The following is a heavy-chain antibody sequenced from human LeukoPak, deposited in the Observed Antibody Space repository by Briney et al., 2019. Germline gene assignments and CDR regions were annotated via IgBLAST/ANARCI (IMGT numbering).Heavy chain of an antibody. Sequence: ASVKVSCKASGYTFTGYYMHWVRQAPGQGLEWMGWINPNSGGTNYAQKFQGRVTMTRDTSISTAYMELSRLRSDDTAVYYCARGLDRYDYGDYPRYFDLWGRGTLVTVSS. CDR3: ARGLDRYDYGDYPRYFDL. CDR2: INPNSGGT. CDR1: GYTFTGYY. J-gene: IGHJ2*01. V-gene: IGHV1-2*02. D-gene: IGHD4-17*01.